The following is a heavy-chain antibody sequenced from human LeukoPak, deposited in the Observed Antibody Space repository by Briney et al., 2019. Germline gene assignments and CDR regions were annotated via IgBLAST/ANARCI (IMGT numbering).Heavy chain of an antibody. CDR3: ARVPAGSSSWYNPGSNMPLDY. CDR1: GFIFGGSS. CDR2: ISYDGSNK. J-gene: IGHJ4*02. Sequence: PGGSLRLSCAASGFIFGGSSMHWVRQAPGKGLEWVAVISYDGSNKYYADSVKGRFTISRDNSKNTLYLQMNSLRAEDTAVYYCARVPAGSSSWYNPGSNMPLDYWGQGTLVTVSS. D-gene: IGHD6-13*01. V-gene: IGHV3-30*19.